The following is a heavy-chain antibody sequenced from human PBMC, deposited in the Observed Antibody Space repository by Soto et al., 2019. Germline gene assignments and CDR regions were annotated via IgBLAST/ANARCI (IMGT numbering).Heavy chain of an antibody. D-gene: IGHD3-10*01. CDR1: GFTFTKAW. V-gene: IGHV3-15*07. Sequence: EVQVVESGGGLVKPGGSLRLSCVASGFTFTKAWMNWIRQAPGKGLEWVGRIRSNTDGGTTEYAATVQGRFSISRDDSETTVYLQMNGLKAEDTALYFCYASGSCLGDDYWGQGALVTVSS. J-gene: IGHJ4*02. CDR3: YASGSCLGDDY. CDR2: IRSNTDGGTT.